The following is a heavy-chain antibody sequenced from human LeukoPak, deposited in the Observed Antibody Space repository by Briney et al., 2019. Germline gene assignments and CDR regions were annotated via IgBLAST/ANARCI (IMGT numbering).Heavy chain of an antibody. D-gene: IGHD4-17*01. Sequence: SETLSLTCAVSGGSISSGGYSWSWIRQPPGKGLEWIGYIYHSGSTYYNPSLKSRVTISVDRSKNQFSLKLSSVTAADTAVYCCARDAYGDYAARYFDLWGRGTLVTVSS. CDR2: IYHSGST. CDR3: ARDAYGDYAARYFDL. V-gene: IGHV4-30-2*01. J-gene: IGHJ2*01. CDR1: GGSISSGGYS.